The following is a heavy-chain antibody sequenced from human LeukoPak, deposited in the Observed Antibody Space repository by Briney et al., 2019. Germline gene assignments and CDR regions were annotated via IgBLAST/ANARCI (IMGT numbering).Heavy chain of an antibody. CDR3: ARDYPPSGIVTIFDY. CDR1: GFTFNNYA. CDR2: ITASGGST. D-gene: IGHD1-1*01. V-gene: IGHV3-23*01. J-gene: IGHJ4*02. Sequence: QPGGSLRLSCASSGFTFNNYAMTWVRQAPGKGLEWVSSITASGGSTYCADSVKGRFTISRDNSKNTLYLQMSSLRAEDTAVYYCARDYPPSGIVTIFDYWGQGTLVTVSS.